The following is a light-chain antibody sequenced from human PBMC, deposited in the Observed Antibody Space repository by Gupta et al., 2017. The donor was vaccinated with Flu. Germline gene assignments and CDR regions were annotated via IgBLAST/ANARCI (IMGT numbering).Light chain of an antibody. CDR2: EVT. V-gene: IGLV2-14*01. Sequence: QSALTQPASVSGSPGQSITISCTGTNSDVGAYNSVSWYQQHPGKAPKLMIYEVTNRPSGVSNRFSGSTSGNTASLSISGLQAEDEAHYYCSSYTGSSTFVFGTGTKVTVL. CDR1: NSDVGAYNS. CDR3: SSYTGSSTFV. J-gene: IGLJ1*01.